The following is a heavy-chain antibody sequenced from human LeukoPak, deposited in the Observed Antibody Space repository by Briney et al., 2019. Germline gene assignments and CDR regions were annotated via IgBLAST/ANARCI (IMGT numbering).Heavy chain of an antibody. Sequence: GASVKVSCKASGYTFTGYGSSWMRQAPGPGLEWMGWISAYNGNTNYAQKLQGRVTMTTDTSTSTAYMELRSLRSDDTAVYYCAREADHYYDSSGYHYQSIDYWGQGTLVTVSS. CDR2: ISAYNGNT. D-gene: IGHD3-22*01. CDR3: AREADHYYDSSGYHYQSIDY. CDR1: GYTFTGYG. V-gene: IGHV1-18*01. J-gene: IGHJ4*02.